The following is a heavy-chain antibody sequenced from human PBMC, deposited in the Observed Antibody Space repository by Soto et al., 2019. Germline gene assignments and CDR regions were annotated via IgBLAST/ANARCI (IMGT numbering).Heavy chain of an antibody. CDR2: ISGGGSVI. D-gene: IGHD2-8*02. CDR1: GFTFSSYS. Sequence: GGPLRLSCAASGFTFSSYSMNWVRQDPGKGPEWVSYISGGGSVIYYADSVKGRFTISRDNAKNSLFLQMNSLGAEDTAVYYCARARVVYHIPIEFDPWGQGTQVTVSS. J-gene: IGHJ5*02. CDR3: ARARVVYHIPIEFDP. V-gene: IGHV3-48*04.